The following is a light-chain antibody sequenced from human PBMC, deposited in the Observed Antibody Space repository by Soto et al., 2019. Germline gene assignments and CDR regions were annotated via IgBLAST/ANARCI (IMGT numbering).Light chain of an antibody. CDR1: SSDVGGYNY. CDR3: SSYISSSPYV. J-gene: IGLJ1*01. Sequence: QSALTQPASVSGSPGQSITISCTGTSSDVGGYNYVSWYQQHPGKAPKLMIYDVSNRPSGVSNRFSGSKSGNTASLTISGLQAEDEADYYCSSYISSSPYVFGTGTKVTVL. V-gene: IGLV2-14*01. CDR2: DVS.